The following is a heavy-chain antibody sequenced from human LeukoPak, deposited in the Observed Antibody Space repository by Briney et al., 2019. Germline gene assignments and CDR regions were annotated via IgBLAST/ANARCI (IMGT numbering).Heavy chain of an antibody. D-gene: IGHD3-22*01. V-gene: IGHV4-59*01. CDR2: IYYSGST. CDR1: GGSISSYY. J-gene: IGHJ5*02. Sequence: SETLSLTSTVSGGSISSYYWSWIRQPPGKGLEWIGYIYYSGSTNYNPSLKSRVTISVDTSKNQFSLKLSSVTAADTAVYYCARLGQESSGYLGYNWFDPWGQGTLVTVSS. CDR3: ARLGQESSGYLGYNWFDP.